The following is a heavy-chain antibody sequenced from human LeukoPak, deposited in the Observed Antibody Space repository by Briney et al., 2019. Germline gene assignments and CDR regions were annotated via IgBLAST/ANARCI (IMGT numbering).Heavy chain of an antibody. Sequence: GGSLRLSCAASGFTFSSYAMSWVRQAPGKGLEWVSAISGSGGSTYYADSVKGRFTISRDNSKNTLYLQMNSLRAEDTAVYYCAKIGGGSSWSKSYYYGMDVWGQGTTVTVSS. J-gene: IGHJ6*02. V-gene: IGHV3-23*01. CDR2: ISGSGGST. CDR3: AKIGGGSSWSKSYYYGMDV. CDR1: GFTFSSYA. D-gene: IGHD6-6*01.